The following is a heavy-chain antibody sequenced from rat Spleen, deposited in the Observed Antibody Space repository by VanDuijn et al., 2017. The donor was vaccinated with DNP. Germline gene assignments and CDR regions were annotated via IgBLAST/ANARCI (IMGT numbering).Heavy chain of an antibody. V-gene: IGHV2-41*01. CDR2: IWNFGGI. CDR3: ARDLLRWRRGFAY. D-gene: IGHD1-11*01. J-gene: IGHJ3*01. Sequence: QVQLKESGPGLVRPSQTLSLTCTVAGFSLTDYNVHWVRQSPGKGLEWMGVIWNFGGIRYHSTFKSRLTITRDTSKSQVFLEMNSLQIEDTATYFCARDLLRWRRGFAYWGQGTLVTVSS. CDR1: GFSLTDYN.